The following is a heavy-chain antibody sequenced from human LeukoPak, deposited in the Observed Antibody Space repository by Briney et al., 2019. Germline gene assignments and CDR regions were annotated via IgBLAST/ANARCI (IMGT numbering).Heavy chain of an antibody. CDR2: ISSSSTYI. J-gene: IGHJ4*02. CDR3: ARERDDYYFDY. Sequence: PGGSLILSCAASGFTFTSYSMNWVRQAPGRGLEWVSSISSSSTYIYYADSVKGRFTISRDNAKNSLYLQMNSLRAEDTAVYYCARERDDYYFDYWGQGTLVTVSS. CDR1: GFTFTSYS. D-gene: IGHD3-3*01. V-gene: IGHV3-21*01.